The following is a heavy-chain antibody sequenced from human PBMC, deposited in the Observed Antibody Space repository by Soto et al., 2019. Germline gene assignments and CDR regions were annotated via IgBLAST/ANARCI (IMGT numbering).Heavy chain of an antibody. CDR3: AKDGIAAAGMELHWFDP. V-gene: IGHV3-9*01. CDR1: GFTLDDYA. J-gene: IGHJ5*02. D-gene: IGHD6-13*01. CDR2: ISWNSGSI. Sequence: EVQLVESGGGLVQPGRSLRLSCAASGFTLDDYAMHWVRQAPGKGLKWVSGISWNSGSIGYADSVKGRFTISRDNAKNSLYLQMNSLRAEDTSLYFCAKDGIAAAGMELHWFDPWGQGTLVTVSS.